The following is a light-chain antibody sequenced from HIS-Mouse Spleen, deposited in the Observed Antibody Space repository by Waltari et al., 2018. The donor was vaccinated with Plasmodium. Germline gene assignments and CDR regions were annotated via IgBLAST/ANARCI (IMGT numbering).Light chain of an antibody. CDR1: QSISSR. V-gene: IGKV1-5*03. J-gene: IGKJ1*01. Sequence: DIQMTQSPSTLSASVGDRVTITCRASQSISSRLAWYQQKPGKAPKLLIYKAASLESGVPSRFGGSGSGTEFTLTISSLQPDDFATYYCQQYNSYSWTFGQGTKVEIK. CDR2: KAA. CDR3: QQYNSYSWT.